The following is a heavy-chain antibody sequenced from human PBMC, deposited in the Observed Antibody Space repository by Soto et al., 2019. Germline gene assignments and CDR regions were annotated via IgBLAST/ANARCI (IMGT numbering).Heavy chain of an antibody. CDR2: IIPIFGTA. J-gene: IGHJ4*02. Sequence: GASVKVSCKASGGTFSSYAISWVRQAPGQGLEWMGGIIPIFGTANYAQKFQGRVTMTADTSTSTAYMELRSLRSDDTAVYYCAKEYCDRSRCYLLDYWGQGALVTVSS. D-gene: IGHD2-2*01. CDR1: GGTFSSYA. V-gene: IGHV1-69*06. CDR3: AKEYCDRSRCYLLDY.